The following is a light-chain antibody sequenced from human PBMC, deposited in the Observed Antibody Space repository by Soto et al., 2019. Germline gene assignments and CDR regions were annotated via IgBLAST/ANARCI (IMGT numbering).Light chain of an antibody. CDR2: DVS. V-gene: IGKV1-5*01. CDR1: QSISDW. J-gene: IGKJ2*01. Sequence: DIQMTQSPSTLSASVGDRVTITCRASQSISDWLAWYQQIPGRAPKLLIYDVSTLQSGVPSRFSGSGSGTEFILTISSLQPDDSATYYCQEYKSATFGQGTKLQIK. CDR3: QEYKSAT.